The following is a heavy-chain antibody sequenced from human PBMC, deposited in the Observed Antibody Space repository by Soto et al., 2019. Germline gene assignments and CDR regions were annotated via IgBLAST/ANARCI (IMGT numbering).Heavy chain of an antibody. CDR1: GFTFSSYS. CDR2: ISSSSSTI. J-gene: IGHJ5*02. V-gene: IGHV3-48*02. D-gene: IGHD2-15*01. Sequence: GGSLRLSCAASGFTFSSYSMNWVRQAPGKGLEWVSYISSSSSTIYYADSVKGRFTISRDNAKNSLYLQMNSLRDEDTAVYYCARSRWYKVVAANNWFAPWGQGTLVTVSS. CDR3: ARSRWYKVVAANNWFAP.